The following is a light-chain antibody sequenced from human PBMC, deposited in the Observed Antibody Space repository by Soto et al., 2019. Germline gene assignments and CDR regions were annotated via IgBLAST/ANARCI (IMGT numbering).Light chain of an antibody. CDR3: TSYTSTTALV. J-gene: IGLJ1*01. V-gene: IGLV2-14*01. CDR2: EVT. Sequence: QSAPTQPASVSGSPGQSITISCTGTSSDIGSHDYVSWYQHHPGKAPKLIIYEVTNRPSGVSDRFSGSKSGSTASLTISGLQAEDEAYYHCTSYTSTTALVFGTGTKVTVL. CDR1: SSDIGSHDY.